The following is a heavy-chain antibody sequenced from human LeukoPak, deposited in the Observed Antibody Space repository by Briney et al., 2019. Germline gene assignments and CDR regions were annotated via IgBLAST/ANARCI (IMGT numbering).Heavy chain of an antibody. V-gene: IGHV3-23*01. CDR3: AKDPHSSGYYEDIFDY. J-gene: IGHJ4*02. D-gene: IGHD3-22*01. CDR1: GFTFSSYA. CDR2: ISGSGGST. Sequence: SGGSLRLSCAASGFTFSSYAMSWVRQAPGKGLEWVSAISGSGGSTYYADSVKGRFTISRDNSKNTLYLQMNSLRAEDTAVYYCAKDPHSSGYYEDIFDYWGQGTLVTVSS.